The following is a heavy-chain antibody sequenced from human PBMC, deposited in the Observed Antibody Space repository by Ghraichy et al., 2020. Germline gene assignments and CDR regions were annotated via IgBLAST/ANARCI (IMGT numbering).Heavy chain of an antibody. CDR2: ISSSGGTT. V-gene: IGHV3-48*01. J-gene: IGHJ5*02. CDR3: AKSGDYAKGNWFDP. Sequence: GGSLRLSCAASGFTFSSYSMNWVRQAPGKGLEWVSSISSSGGTTYYADSVKGRFTISRDNAKNTLYLQMNSLRAEDTAVYYCAKSGDYAKGNWFDPWGQGTLVTVSS. CDR1: GFTFSSYS. D-gene: IGHD4-17*01.